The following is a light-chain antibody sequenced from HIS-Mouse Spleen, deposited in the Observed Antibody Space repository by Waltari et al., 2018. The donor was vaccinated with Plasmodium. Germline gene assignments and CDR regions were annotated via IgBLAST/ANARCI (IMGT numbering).Light chain of an antibody. Sequence: DNQMTHSPSTLSASVGDRVTITCRAIQSISSWLAWYQQKPGNAPKLLIYKASSLESGVPSRFSGSGSGTEFTLTIISLQPDDFATYYCQQYNSYQFGQGTKVEIK. J-gene: IGKJ1*01. CDR3: QQYNSYQ. V-gene: IGKV1-5*03. CDR1: QSISSW. CDR2: KAS.